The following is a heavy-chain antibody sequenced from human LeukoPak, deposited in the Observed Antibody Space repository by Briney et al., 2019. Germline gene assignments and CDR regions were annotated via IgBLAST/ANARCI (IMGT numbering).Heavy chain of an antibody. D-gene: IGHD4-11*01. Sequence: SETLSLTCSVSGGSISSSDYYWGWIRQPPGKGLEWIGSIYYSGSTYYNPSLKSRVTISVDTSKNQFSLKLNSVTAADTAVYYCARDRENYSNQGTFDYWGQGTLVTVSS. J-gene: IGHJ4*02. V-gene: IGHV4-39*07. CDR1: GGSISSSDYY. CDR2: IYYSGST. CDR3: ARDRENYSNQGTFDY.